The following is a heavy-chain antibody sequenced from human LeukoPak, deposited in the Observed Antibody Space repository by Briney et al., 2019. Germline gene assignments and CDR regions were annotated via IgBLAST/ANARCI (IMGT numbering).Heavy chain of an antibody. Sequence: PSGTLSLTCAVSGGSISSSNWWSWVRQPPGKGLEWIGYIYHSGSTNYNPSLKSRVTISVDTSKNQFSLKLSSVTAADTAVYYCARGGEYCSGGSCYSPYYYYYGMDVWGQGTTVTVSS. CDR2: IYHSGST. V-gene: IGHV4-4*02. J-gene: IGHJ6*02. D-gene: IGHD2-15*01. CDR3: ARGGEYCSGGSCYSPYYYYYGMDV. CDR1: GGSISSSNW.